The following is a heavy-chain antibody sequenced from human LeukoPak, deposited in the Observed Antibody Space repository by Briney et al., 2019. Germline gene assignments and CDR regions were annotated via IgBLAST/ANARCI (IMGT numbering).Heavy chain of an antibody. Sequence: ASETLSLTCSVSGGSITNTSYYWSWIRQPPGKGLEWIGYIYYSGSTNYNPSLKSRVTISVETSKNQFSLKLSSVTAADTAVYYCARVTGYMIEDYFDYWGQGTLVTVSS. CDR2: IYYSGST. CDR1: GGSITNTSYY. V-gene: IGHV4-61*01. J-gene: IGHJ4*02. CDR3: ARVTGYMIEDYFDY. D-gene: IGHD3-22*01.